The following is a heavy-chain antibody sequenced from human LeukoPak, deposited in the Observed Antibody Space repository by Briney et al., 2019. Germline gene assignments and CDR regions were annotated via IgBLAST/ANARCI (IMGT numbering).Heavy chain of an antibody. J-gene: IGHJ4*02. CDR3: ARDVLGYSPPD. Sequence: ASVKVSCKASGYTFTSYGISWVRQAPGQGLEWMGWISAYNGNTNYAQKLQGRVTITADKSTSTAYMELSSLRSEDTAVYYCARDVLGYSPPDWGQGTLVTVSS. D-gene: IGHD5-18*01. CDR1: GYTFTSYG. V-gene: IGHV1-18*01. CDR2: ISAYNGNT.